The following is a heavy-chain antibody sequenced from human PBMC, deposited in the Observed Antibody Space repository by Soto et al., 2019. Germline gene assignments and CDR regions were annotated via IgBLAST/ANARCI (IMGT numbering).Heavy chain of an antibody. D-gene: IGHD3-16*02. Sequence: GASVKVSCKASGYTFTSYYMHWVRQAPGQGLEWMGIINPSGGSTTYAQKFQGRVTMTRDTSTSTVYMELSSLRSEDTAVYYCARSGIMITFGGVIVRNYYYGMDVWGQGTTVTVSS. CDR3: ARSGIMITFGGVIVRNYYYGMDV. CDR2: INPSGGST. J-gene: IGHJ6*02. CDR1: GYTFTSYY. V-gene: IGHV1-46*01.